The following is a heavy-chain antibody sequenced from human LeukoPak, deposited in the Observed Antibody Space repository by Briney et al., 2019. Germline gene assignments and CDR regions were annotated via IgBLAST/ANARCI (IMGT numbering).Heavy chain of an antibody. CDR3: ARAHLYSSGWYSALGDWFDP. V-gene: IGHV7-4-1*02. D-gene: IGHD6-13*01. CDR1: GYTFASYA. CDR2: INTNTGNP. Sequence: VASVKVSCKASGYTFASYAMNWVRQAPGQGLEWMGWINTNTGNPTYAQGFTGRFVFSLDTSVSTAYLQISSLKAEDTAVYYCARAHLYSSGWYSALGDWFDPWGQGTLVTVSS. J-gene: IGHJ5*02.